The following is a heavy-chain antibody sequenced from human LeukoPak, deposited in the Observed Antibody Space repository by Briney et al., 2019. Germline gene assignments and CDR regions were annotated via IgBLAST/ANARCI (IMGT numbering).Heavy chain of an antibody. J-gene: IGHJ4*02. CDR2: IIPILDIA. V-gene: IGHV1-69*04. CDR1: GGTFSRYA. Sequence: SVKVSCKASGGTFSRYAISWVRQAPGQGLEWMGRIIPILDIANNAQKFQGRVTITADKSTSTAYMELSSLRSEDTAMYYCARDHSLTTVRDSSGLDYWGQGTLVTVSS. CDR3: ARDHSLTTVRDSSGLDY. D-gene: IGHD6-19*01.